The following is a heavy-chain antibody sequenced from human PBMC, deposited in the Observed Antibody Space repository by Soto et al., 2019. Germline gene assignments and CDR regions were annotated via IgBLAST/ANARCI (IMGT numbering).Heavy chain of an antibody. CDR1: GFTFSSYG. CDR3: AKGGEYFQH. Sequence: QVQLVESGGGVVQPGRSLRLSCAASGFTFSSYGMHWVRQAPGKGLEWVAVISYDGSNKYYADSVKGRFTISRDNSKNTLYLQMNSRRAEDTAVYYWAKGGEYFQHWGQGTLVTVSS. D-gene: IGHD3-16*01. J-gene: IGHJ1*01. V-gene: IGHV3-30*18. CDR2: ISYDGSNK.